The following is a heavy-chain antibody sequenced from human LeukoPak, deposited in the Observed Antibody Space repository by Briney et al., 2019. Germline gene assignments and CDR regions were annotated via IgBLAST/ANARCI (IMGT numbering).Heavy chain of an antibody. CDR1: GGSFSGYY. D-gene: IGHD5-18*01. CDR2: INHSGST. V-gene: IGHV4-34*01. Sequence: RSSETLSLTCAVYGGSFSGYYWSWIRQSPGKGLEWIGEINHSGSTNYNPSLKSRVTVSVDTSKNQFSLNLSSVTAADTAVYYCARNSYSYGYLTGYYFVFWGQGTLVTVSS. J-gene: IGHJ4*02. CDR3: ARNSYSYGYLTGYYFVF.